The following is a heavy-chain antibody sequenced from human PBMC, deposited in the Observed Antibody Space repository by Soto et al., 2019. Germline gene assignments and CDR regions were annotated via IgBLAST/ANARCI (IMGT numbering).Heavy chain of an antibody. CDR2: IYPSDSDT. D-gene: IGHD3-3*01. V-gene: IGHV5-51*01. CDR1: GYNFAGYW. CDR3: ARGGVSTRTFDY. Sequence: GESLKISCKGSGYNFAGYWIAWVREMPGKGLELMGIIYPSDSDTRYRPSFQGQVTISADKSISSAYLQWSSLRASDTAMYYCARGGVSTRTFDYWGQGTPVTVSS. J-gene: IGHJ4*02.